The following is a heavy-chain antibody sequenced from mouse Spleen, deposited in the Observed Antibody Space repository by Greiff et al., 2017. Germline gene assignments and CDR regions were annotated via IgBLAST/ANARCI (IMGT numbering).Heavy chain of an antibody. Sequence: QVQLQQPGAELVMPGASVKLSCKASGYTFTSYWMHWVKQRPGQGLEWIGEIDPSDSYTNYNQKFKGKATLTVDKSSSTAYMQLSSLTSEDSAVYYCARSPYDGYYEGYFDVWGTGTTVTVSS. D-gene: IGHD2-3*01. CDR2: IDPSDSYT. J-gene: IGHJ1*03. V-gene: IGHV1-69*01. CDR3: ARSPYDGYYEGYFDV. CDR1: GYTFTSYW.